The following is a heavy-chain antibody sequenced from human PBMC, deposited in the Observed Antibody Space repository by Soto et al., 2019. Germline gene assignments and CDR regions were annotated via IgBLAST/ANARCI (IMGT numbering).Heavy chain of an antibody. CDR2: IIPIFRTP. D-gene: IGHD1-1*01. V-gene: IGHV1-69*12. Sequence: QVQLVQSGAEVLKPGSSVKVSCKASGDTFDTFAISWVRQAPGQGLEWMGGIIPIFRTPDYAQKFQGRVTTTADPGTSTAYLELSSLTSEDTAVYYCARDKDREQLGGNYYYTLEVWGQGTTVTVSS. CDR1: GDTFDTFA. CDR3: ARDKDREQLGGNYYYTLEV. J-gene: IGHJ6*02.